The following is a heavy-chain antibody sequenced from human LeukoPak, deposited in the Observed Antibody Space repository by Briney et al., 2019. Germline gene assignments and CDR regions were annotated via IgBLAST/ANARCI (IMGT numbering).Heavy chain of an antibody. CDR1: GYSISSGYY. Sequence: SETLSLTCTVSGYSISSGYYWGWIRQPPGKGLEWIGSIYHSGSTCYNPSLKSRVTISVDTSKNQFSLKLSSVTAADTAVYFCARDTVFGAQVPGFYGLDQWGQGALVTVSS. V-gene: IGHV4-38-2*02. CDR2: IYHSGST. D-gene: IGHD3-3*01. CDR3: ARDTVFGAQVPGFYGLDQ. J-gene: IGHJ4*02.